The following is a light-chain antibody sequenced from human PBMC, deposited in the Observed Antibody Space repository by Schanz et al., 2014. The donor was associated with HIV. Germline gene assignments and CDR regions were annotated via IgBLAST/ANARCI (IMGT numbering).Light chain of an antibody. CDR3: MQALQTPPWT. V-gene: IGKV2-28*01. Sequence: DIVMTQSPLSLPVPPGEPASISCRSSQSLLHGNGYNYLDWYLQKPGRSPQLLIYLGSTRASGVPVRFSGSGSGTTFTLKISRVEAEDVGVYYCMQALQTPPWTFGQGTKVEVK. J-gene: IGKJ1*01. CDR2: LGS. CDR1: QSLLHGNGYNY.